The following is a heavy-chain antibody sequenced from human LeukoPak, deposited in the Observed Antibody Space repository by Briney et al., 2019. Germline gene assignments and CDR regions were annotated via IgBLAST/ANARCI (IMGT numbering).Heavy chain of an antibody. CDR3: AREGELVGSGSTQGFDY. D-gene: IGHD6-19*01. CDR2: INPNSGGT. Sequence: ASVKVSCKASGYTFTGYYMHWVRQAPGQGLEWMGRINPNSGGTNYAQKFQGRVTMTRDTSISTAYMELSRLRSDETAVYYCAREGELVGSGSTQGFDYWGQGSLVTVSS. CDR1: GYTFTGYY. J-gene: IGHJ4*02. V-gene: IGHV1-2*06.